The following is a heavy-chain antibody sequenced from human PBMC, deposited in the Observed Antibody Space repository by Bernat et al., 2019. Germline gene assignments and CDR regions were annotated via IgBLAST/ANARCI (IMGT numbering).Heavy chain of an antibody. Sequence: QLQLQESGPGLVKPSETLSLTCTVSGGSISSGGYYWSWIRQHPGKGLEWIGYIYYSGSTYYNPSLKSRVTISVDTSKNQFSLKLSSVTAADTAVYYCARVPVYDYIWGSYHPLDYWGQGTLVTVSS. CDR2: IYYSGST. CDR3: ARVPVYDYIWGSYHPLDY. CDR1: GGSISSGGYY. D-gene: IGHD3-16*01. V-gene: IGHV4-31*03. J-gene: IGHJ4*02.